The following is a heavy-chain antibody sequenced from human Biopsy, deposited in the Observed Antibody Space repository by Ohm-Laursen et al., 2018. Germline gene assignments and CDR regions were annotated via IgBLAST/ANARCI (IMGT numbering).Heavy chain of an antibody. V-gene: IGHV6-1*01. J-gene: IGHJ5*02. D-gene: IGHD1-1*01. CDR3: ARETPTGIPFNWFDP. CDR2: TYYRTKWYN. CDR1: GDSVSNNIAA. Sequence: SQTLSLTWAISGDSVSNNIAAWNWIRQSPSGGLEWLGRTYYRTKWYNDYGLFVKSRISISPDTSKNQFSLQLKSVTPEDTAVYYCARETPTGIPFNWFDPWGQGTLVTVSS.